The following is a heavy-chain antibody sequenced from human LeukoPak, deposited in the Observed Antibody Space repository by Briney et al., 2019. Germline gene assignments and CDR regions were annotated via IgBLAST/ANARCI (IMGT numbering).Heavy chain of an antibody. D-gene: IGHD1-1*01. CDR1: GGSISSGGYY. CDR3: ARPYLGTYYFDY. CDR2: IYYSGST. Sequence: PSQTLSLTCTVSGGSISSGGYYWSWIRQPPGKGLEWIGSIYYSGSTYYNPSLKSRVTISVDTSKNQFSLKLSSVTAADTAVYYCARPYLGTYYFDYWGQGTLVTVSS. V-gene: IGHV4-39*07. J-gene: IGHJ4*02.